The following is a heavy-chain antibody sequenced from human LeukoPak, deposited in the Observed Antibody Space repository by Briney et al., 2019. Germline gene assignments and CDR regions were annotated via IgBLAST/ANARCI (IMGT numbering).Heavy chain of an antibody. CDR2: THHSGSS. J-gene: IGHJ5*02. CDR1: GYSISSGYY. D-gene: IGHD3-10*01. Sequence: SETLSLTCSVSGYSISSGYYWGWIRQPPGKGLEWIGGTHHSGSSYYNPSLNNRVTISLDTSTNQFSLNVRSVTAADTAVYYCARLYGSGSWFDPWGQGTLVTVSS. V-gene: IGHV4-38-2*02. CDR3: ARLYGSGSWFDP.